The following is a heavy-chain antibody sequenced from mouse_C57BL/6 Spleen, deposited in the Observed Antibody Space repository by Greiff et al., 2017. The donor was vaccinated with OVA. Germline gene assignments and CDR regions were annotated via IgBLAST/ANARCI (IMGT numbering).Heavy chain of an antibody. D-gene: IGHD1-1*01. CDR1: GFSLSTSGMG. J-gene: IGHJ2*01. CDR2: IYWDDDK. V-gene: IGHV8-12*01. Sequence: QVTLKESGPGILQSSQTLSLTCSFSGFSLSTSGMGVSWIRQPSGKGLEWLAHIYWDDDKRYNPSLKSRLTISKDTSRNQVFLKITSVDTADTATDYCARDYYGSSYGYFDYWGQGTTLTVSS. CDR3: ARDYYGSSYGYFDY.